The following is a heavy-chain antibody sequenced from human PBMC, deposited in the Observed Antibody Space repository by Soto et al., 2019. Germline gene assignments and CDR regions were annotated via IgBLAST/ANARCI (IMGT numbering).Heavy chain of an antibody. V-gene: IGHV4-34*01. CDR3: ARGRSRFGDFDFDY. Sequence: QVQLQQWGAGLLKPSETLSLTCAVYGGSFSGYYWSWIRQPPGKGLEWIGEINHSGSTNYNPSLKSRVTISVDTSKNQFSLKLSSVTAADTAVYYCARGRSRFGDFDFDYWGQGTLVTVSS. CDR2: INHSGST. D-gene: IGHD3-10*01. CDR1: GGSFSGYY. J-gene: IGHJ4*02.